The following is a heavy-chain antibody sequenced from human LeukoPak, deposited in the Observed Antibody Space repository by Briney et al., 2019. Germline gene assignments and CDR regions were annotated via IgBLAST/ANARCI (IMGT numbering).Heavy chain of an antibody. J-gene: IGHJ4*02. CDR2: FDPEDGET. Sequence: GASVKVSCKVSGYTLTELSMHWVRQAPGKGLEWVGGFDPEDGETIYAQKFQGRVTMTEDTSTDTAYMELSSLRSEDTAVYYCATGPIAYCGGDCYLGVDYWGQGTLVTVSS. V-gene: IGHV1-24*01. CDR3: ATGPIAYCGGDCYLGVDY. CDR1: GYTLTELS. D-gene: IGHD2-21*02.